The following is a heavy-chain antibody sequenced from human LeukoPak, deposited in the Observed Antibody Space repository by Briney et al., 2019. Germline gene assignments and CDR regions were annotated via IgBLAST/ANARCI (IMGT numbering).Heavy chain of an antibody. CDR1: GFTFSSYS. Sequence: GGSLRLSCAASGFTFSSYSMNWVRQAPGKGLEWVSSISSSSSYIYYTDSVKGRFTISRDNAKNSLYLQMNSLSAEDTAVYYCAREGRLEPPAFDIGGQGTRVTVYS. CDR3: AREGRLEPPAFDI. J-gene: IGHJ3*02. V-gene: IGHV3-21*01. D-gene: IGHD1-1*01. CDR2: ISSSSSYI.